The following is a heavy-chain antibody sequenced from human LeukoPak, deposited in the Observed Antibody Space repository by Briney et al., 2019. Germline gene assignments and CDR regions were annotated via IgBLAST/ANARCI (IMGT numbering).Heavy chain of an antibody. D-gene: IGHD2-2*01. Sequence: SETLSLTCAVYGGSFSGYYWSWVRQPPGKGLEWIGEINHSGSTNYNPSLKSRVTISVDTSKNQFSLKLSSVTAADTAVYYCARQLGYCSSTSCYADKVDYWGQGTLVTVSS. J-gene: IGHJ4*02. CDR1: GGSFSGYY. CDR2: INHSGST. V-gene: IGHV4-34*01. CDR3: ARQLGYCSSTSCYADKVDY.